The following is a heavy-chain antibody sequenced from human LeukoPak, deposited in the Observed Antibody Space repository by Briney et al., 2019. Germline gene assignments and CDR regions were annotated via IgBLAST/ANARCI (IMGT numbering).Heavy chain of an antibody. V-gene: IGHV1-2*02. CDR1: GYTFTGYY. CDR2: INPNSGGT. Sequence: GASVKVSCKASGYTFTGYYMHWVRRAPGQGLEWMGWINPNSGGTNYAQKFQGRVTMTRDTSISTAYMELSRLTSDDTAVYYCARDLGIITTVIHHWFDPWGRGTLVTVSS. D-gene: IGHD4-17*01. J-gene: IGHJ5*02. CDR3: ARDLGIITTVIHHWFDP.